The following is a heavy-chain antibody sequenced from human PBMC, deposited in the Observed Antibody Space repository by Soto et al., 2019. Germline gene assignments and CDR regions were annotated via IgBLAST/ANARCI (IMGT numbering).Heavy chain of an antibody. D-gene: IGHD2-2*01. V-gene: IGHV5-51*01. Sequence: PGESLKISCKGSGYTFTDYWIGWVRQLPGKGLEWMGIIYPGDSDTRYSPSFQGQVTISADKSISTAYLQWSSLKASDTAMYYCARLPCSSTSCCPAFYYYYYGMDVWGQGTTVTVSS. CDR1: GYTFTDYW. J-gene: IGHJ6*02. CDR3: ARLPCSSTSCCPAFYYYYYGMDV. CDR2: IYPGDSDT.